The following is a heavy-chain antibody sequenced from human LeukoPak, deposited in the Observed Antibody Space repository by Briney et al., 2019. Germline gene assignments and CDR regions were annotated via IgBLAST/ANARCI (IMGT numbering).Heavy chain of an antibody. CDR3: ARARLLRYFDWLSINWFDP. V-gene: IGHV1-2*02. D-gene: IGHD3-9*01. Sequence: ASVKVSCKASGYTFTGYYMHWVRQAPGQGLERMGWINPNSGGTNYAQKFQGRVTMTRDTSISTAYMELSRLRSDDTAVYYCARARLLRYFDWLSINWFDPWGQGTLVTVSS. CDR2: INPNSGGT. CDR1: GYTFTGYY. J-gene: IGHJ5*02.